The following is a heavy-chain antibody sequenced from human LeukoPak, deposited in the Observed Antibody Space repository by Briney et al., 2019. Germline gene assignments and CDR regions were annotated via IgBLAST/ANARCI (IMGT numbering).Heavy chain of an antibody. D-gene: IGHD3-10*01. CDR1: GGSFSGYY. CDR3: ARAQPTHVLLWFGELSQNWFDP. J-gene: IGHJ5*02. Sequence: SETLSLTCNVSGGSFSGYYWTWIRQPPGKGLEWIGYIYYSGSTYYNPSLKSRVTISVDTSKNQFSLKLSSVTAADTAVYYCARAQPTHVLLWFGELSQNWFDPWGQGTLVTVSS. CDR2: IYYSGST. V-gene: IGHV4-30-4*01.